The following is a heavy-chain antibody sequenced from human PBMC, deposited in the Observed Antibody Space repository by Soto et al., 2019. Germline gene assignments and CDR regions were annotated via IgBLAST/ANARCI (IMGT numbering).Heavy chain of an antibody. V-gene: IGHV1-69*06. CDR3: ARGGPVIIPAATNWFDP. D-gene: IGHD6-25*01. Sequence: ASVKVSCKSSGGGFNSYSISWVRQAPGQGLEWMGVIIPIFGTPTYAQKFQGRVTITADKSTSTAYMEVSRLTSEDTAVYYCARGGPVIIPAATNWFDPWGQGTLVTVSS. CDR1: GGGFNSYS. J-gene: IGHJ5*02. CDR2: IIPIFGTP.